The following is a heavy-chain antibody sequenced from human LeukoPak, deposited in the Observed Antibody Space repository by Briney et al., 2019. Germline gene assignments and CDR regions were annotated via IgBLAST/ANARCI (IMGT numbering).Heavy chain of an antibody. CDR2: ISGSGGST. Sequence: GGSLRLSCAASGFTFSSYAMSWVRQAPGKGLEWVSAISGSGGSTYYADSVKGRFTISRDNAKNSLYLQMNSLRAEDTAVYYCARAQSEYSGSYPFDYWGQGTLVTVSS. CDR1: GFTFSSYA. D-gene: IGHD1-26*01. J-gene: IGHJ4*02. V-gene: IGHV3-23*01. CDR3: ARAQSEYSGSYPFDY.